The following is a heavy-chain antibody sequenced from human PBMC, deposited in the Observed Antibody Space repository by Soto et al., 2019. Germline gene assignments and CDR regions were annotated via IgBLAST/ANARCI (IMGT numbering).Heavy chain of an antibody. Sequence: PSETLSLTCAVSGYSISSGYYWGWIRQPPGKGLEWIGSIYHIGSTYYNPSLKSRVTISVDTSKNQFSLKLSSVTAADTAVYYCEREDSSSWYVYWGQGTLVTFSS. J-gene: IGHJ4*02. V-gene: IGHV4-38-2*02. CDR1: GYSISSGYY. CDR3: EREDSSSWYVY. CDR2: IYHIGST. D-gene: IGHD6-13*01.